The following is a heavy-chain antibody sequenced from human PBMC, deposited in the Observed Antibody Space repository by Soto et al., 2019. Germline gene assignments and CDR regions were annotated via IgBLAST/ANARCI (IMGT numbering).Heavy chain of an antibody. CDR2: INHSGST. Sequence: PSETLSLTCAVYGGSFSGYYWSWIRQPPGKGLEWIGEINHSGSTNYNPSLKSRVTISVDMSKNQFSLKLRSVTAADKAVYYCARGGRQQLIPTTSRYKIDYWGQGTLVTVSS. D-gene: IGHD6-13*01. J-gene: IGHJ4*02. V-gene: IGHV4-34*01. CDR3: ARGGRQQLIPTTSRYKIDY. CDR1: GGSFSGYY.